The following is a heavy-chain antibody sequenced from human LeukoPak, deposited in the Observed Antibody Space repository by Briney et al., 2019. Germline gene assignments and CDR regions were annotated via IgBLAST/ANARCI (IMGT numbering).Heavy chain of an antibody. Sequence: ASVEVSCKASGYTFTGYHMHWVRQAPGQGLEWMGRINPNSGGTTYAQKFQGRVTMTRDTSISTAYMELSRLRSDDTAVFYCARQRSGWSYDAFDIWGQGTMVTVSS. CDR2: INPNSGGT. D-gene: IGHD6-19*01. CDR3: ARQRSGWSYDAFDI. CDR1: GYTFTGYH. V-gene: IGHV1-2*06. J-gene: IGHJ3*02.